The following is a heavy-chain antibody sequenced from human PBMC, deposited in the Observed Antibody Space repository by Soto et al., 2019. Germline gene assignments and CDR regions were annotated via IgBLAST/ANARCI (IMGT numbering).Heavy chain of an antibody. CDR3: ASPQAAAAFSYYYYGMHV. CDR2: IIPIFGTA. J-gene: IGHJ6*02. CDR1: GGTFSSYA. D-gene: IGHD6-13*01. Sequence: QVQLVQSGAEVKKPGSSVKVSCKASGGTFSSYAISWVRQAPGQGLEWMGGIIPIFGTANYAQKFQGRVTITADESTSTAYMELSSLRAEDTALYYCASPQAAAAFSYYYYGMHVWGQGTTVTVSS. V-gene: IGHV1-69*12.